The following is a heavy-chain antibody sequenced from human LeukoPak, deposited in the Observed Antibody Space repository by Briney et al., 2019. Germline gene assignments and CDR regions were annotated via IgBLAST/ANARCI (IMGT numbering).Heavy chain of an antibody. V-gene: IGHV3-48*01. CDR1: GFTFSSYS. CDR3: ARGRGYYDSSGYYYFDY. Sequence: GGSLRLSCAASGFTFSSYSMNWVRQAPGKGLEWVSYISSSSSTIYYADSVKGRFTISRDNAKNSLHLQMNSLRAEDTAVYYCARGRGYYDSSGYYYFDYWGQGTLVTVSS. D-gene: IGHD3-22*01. J-gene: IGHJ4*02. CDR2: ISSSSSTI.